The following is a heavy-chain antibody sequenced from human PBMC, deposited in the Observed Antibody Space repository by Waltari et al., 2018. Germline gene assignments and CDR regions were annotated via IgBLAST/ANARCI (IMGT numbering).Heavy chain of an antibody. V-gene: IGHV4-39*01. J-gene: IGHJ3*01. D-gene: IGHD5-12*01. Sequence: QLQLQEADSGLVKPSETLSLTCSVLGGSITNTKHYWGWIRQPPGQGLEGLGTMSFLGATYSSPSLKSRVTISRDTSTNQLSLKLGSVTAADTAMYYCATYIGASVGTAAFDVWGQGTMVTVSS. CDR1: GGSITNTKHY. CDR3: ATYIGASVGTAAFDV. CDR2: MSFLGAT.